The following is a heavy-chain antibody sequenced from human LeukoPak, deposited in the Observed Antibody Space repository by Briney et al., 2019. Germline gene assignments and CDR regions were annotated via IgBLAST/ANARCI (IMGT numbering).Heavy chain of an antibody. D-gene: IGHD1-20*01. CDR2: ISAYNGNT. CDR3: AGGRYNWNDEDNL. J-gene: IGHJ4*02. V-gene: IGHV1-18*01. CDR1: GYTFTSYG. Sequence: ASVKVSCKASGYTFTSYGISWVRQAPGQGLEWMGWISAYNGNTNYAQKLQGRVTMTTDTSTSTAYMELSSLRSEDTAVYYCAGGRYNWNDEDNLWGQGTLVTVSS.